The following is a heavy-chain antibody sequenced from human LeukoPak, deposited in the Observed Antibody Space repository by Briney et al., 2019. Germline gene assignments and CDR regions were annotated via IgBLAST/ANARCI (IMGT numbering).Heavy chain of an antibody. D-gene: IGHD6-19*01. CDR2: IYISGSGST. Sequence: GSLRLSCTASGFTFGDYAMSWIRQPAGKGLEWIGRIYISGSGSTNYNPSLKSRVTMSVDTSKNQFSLKLSSVTAADTAVYYCARDKRVAVAGTYIYYYYMDVWGNGTTVTISS. J-gene: IGHJ6*03. CDR3: ARDKRVAVAGTYIYYYYMDV. CDR1: GFTFGDYA. V-gene: IGHV4-4*07.